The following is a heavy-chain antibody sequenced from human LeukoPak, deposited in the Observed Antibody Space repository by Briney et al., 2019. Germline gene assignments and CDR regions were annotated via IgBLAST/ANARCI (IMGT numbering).Heavy chain of an antibody. Sequence: GASVKVSCKVSGYTLTELSMHWVRQAPGKGLEWMGGFDPEDGETIYAQKFQGRVTMTEDTSTDTAYMELSSLRSEDTAVYYCATVGFGSGSYSPLDYWGQGTLVTVSS. D-gene: IGHD3-10*01. CDR2: FDPEDGET. CDR3: ATVGFGSGSYSPLDY. V-gene: IGHV1-24*01. J-gene: IGHJ4*02. CDR1: GYTLTELS.